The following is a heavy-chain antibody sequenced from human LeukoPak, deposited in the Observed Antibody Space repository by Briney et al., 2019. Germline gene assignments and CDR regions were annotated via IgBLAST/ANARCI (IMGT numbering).Heavy chain of an antibody. Sequence: ASVKVSCKTSGYTFSSYGISWVRQAPGQGLEWMGWINGYNGNTDYAQNLQGRVTVTTDTSTSTVYMGLRSLRSDDTAVYYCARGRMYDAFDIWGQGTMVTVSS. D-gene: IGHD2-15*01. CDR3: ARGRMYDAFDI. V-gene: IGHV1-18*01. CDR1: GYTFSSYG. J-gene: IGHJ3*02. CDR2: INGYNGNT.